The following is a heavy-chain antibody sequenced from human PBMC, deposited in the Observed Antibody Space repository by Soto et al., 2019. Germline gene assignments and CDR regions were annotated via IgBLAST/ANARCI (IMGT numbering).Heavy chain of an antibody. D-gene: IGHD2-15*01. CDR1: GYTFTSYY. CDR3: ATVYCSGGSCYSIDY. J-gene: IGHJ4*02. Sequence: QVQLMQSGAEVKKPGASVKVSCKASGYTFTSYYMHWVRQAPGQGLEWMGIINPSNSTTYAQKFQGRVTMTRDTSTSTVYMGLSSLRSEDTAVYYCATVYCSGGSCYSIDYWGQGTLVTVSS. V-gene: IGHV1-46*03. CDR2: INPSNST.